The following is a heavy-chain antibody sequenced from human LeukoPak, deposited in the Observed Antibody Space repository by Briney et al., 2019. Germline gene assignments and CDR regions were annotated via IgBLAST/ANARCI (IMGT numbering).Heavy chain of an antibody. CDR3: ARGGGVMDY. CDR2: ITGSGGTT. CDR1: GFTFSTYA. Sequence: GGSLRLSCAASGFTFSTYAMSWVRQAPGKGLEWVSTITGSGGTTYFADSVKGRFIISRDNSKNTLYLQMNSLRVEDTAVYYCARGGGVMDYWGQGTLVTVSS. D-gene: IGHD3-16*01. V-gene: IGHV3-23*01. J-gene: IGHJ4*02.